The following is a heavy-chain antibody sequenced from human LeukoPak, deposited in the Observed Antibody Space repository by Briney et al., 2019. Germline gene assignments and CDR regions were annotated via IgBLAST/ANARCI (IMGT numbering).Heavy chain of an antibody. J-gene: IGHJ3*01. V-gene: IGHV3-23*01. D-gene: IGHD1-26*01. CDR1: GFTFSSYA. CDR2: ISGSGDST. CDR3: AKGGLVGATTVDAFDF. Sequence: PGGSLRLSCAASGFTFSSYAMSWVRQAPGKGLEWVSAISGSGDSTYYADPVKGRFTISRDNSKNTLYLQMNSLRAGDTAVYYCAKGGLVGATTVDAFDFWGQGTMVTVSS.